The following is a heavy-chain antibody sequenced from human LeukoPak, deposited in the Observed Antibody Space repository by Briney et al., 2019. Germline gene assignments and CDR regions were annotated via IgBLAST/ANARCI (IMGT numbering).Heavy chain of an antibody. V-gene: IGHV1-3*01. Sequence: ASVKVSCKASGYTFLSYALHWVRQAPGQRLEWMGWINAGNGNTKYSQKFQGRVTITRDTSASTAYMELSSLRSEDTAVYYCARVWWDTAMETRYNWFDPWGQGTLVTVSS. CDR3: ARVWWDTAMETRYNWFDP. CDR2: INAGNGNT. D-gene: IGHD5-18*01. J-gene: IGHJ5*02. CDR1: GYTFLSYA.